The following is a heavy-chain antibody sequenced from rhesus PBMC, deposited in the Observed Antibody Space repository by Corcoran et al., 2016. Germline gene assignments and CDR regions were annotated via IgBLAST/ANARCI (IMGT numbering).Heavy chain of an antibody. D-gene: IGHD3-3*01. CDR3: ARVTIFGLVVNWYFDL. CDR1: GGSIRGGYG. CDR2: IFGSIGST. Sequence: QVQLQESGPGLVKPSETLSLTCAVSGGSIRGGYGWSWIRPPPGKGLEWIGHIFGSIGSTYDNPSLNSRVTSSRDKSKNQFSLKLSSVTAADTAVYYCARVTIFGLVVNWYFDLWGPGTPITISS. V-gene: IGHV4S7*01. J-gene: IGHJ2*01.